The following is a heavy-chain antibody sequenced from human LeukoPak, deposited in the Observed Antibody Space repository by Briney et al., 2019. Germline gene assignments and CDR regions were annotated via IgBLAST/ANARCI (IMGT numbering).Heavy chain of an antibody. D-gene: IGHD3-3*01. Sequence: GGSLRLSCAASGFTYSSYAMHWVRQAPGKGLDWVAVISYDGSNKYYADSVKGRFTFSGDNSKNTLYLQMNSLRAEDTAVYYCARFDYNFWAFDIWGQGTMVTVSS. J-gene: IGHJ3*02. V-gene: IGHV3-30-3*01. CDR2: ISYDGSNK. CDR1: GFTYSSYA. CDR3: ARFDYNFWAFDI.